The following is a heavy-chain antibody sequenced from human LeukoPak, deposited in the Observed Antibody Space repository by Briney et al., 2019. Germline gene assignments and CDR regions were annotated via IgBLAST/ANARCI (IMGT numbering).Heavy chain of an antibody. CDR3: ASSSSGWYSIDAFDI. CDR1: GYSFTSYG. Sequence: ASVKVSCKASGYSFTSYGISWVRQAPRHGLEWMGWISAYNGNTNYAQKLQGRVTMTTDTSTSTAYMELRSLRSADTAVYYCASSSSGWYSIDAFDIWGQGTMVTVSS. CDR2: ISAYNGNT. D-gene: IGHD6-19*01. J-gene: IGHJ3*02. V-gene: IGHV1-18*01.